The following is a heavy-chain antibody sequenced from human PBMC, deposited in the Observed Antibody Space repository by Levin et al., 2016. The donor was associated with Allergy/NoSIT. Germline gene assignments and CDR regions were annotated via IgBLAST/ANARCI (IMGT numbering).Heavy chain of an antibody. V-gene: IGHV3-21*01. D-gene: IGHD6-13*01. CDR1: GFIFSSYS. J-gene: IGHJ5*02. CDR3: ARATAPGFDP. Sequence: GESLKISCAGSGFIFSSYSMNWVRQAPGKGLEWVSSVSSSGSPYTYYADSVKGRFTISRDNAKNSLYLQMNSLRAEDTAVYYCARATAPGFDPWGQGTLVTVSS. CDR2: VSSSGSPYT.